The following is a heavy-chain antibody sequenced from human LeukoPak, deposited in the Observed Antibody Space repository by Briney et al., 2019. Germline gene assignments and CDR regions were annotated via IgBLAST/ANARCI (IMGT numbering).Heavy chain of an antibody. CDR1: GFTFSSYA. CDR3: AKSLGYCSSTSCRAYGMDV. V-gene: IGHV3-23*01. Sequence: GGSLRLSCAASGFTFSSYAMSWVRQAPGKGLEWVSGTSGSGGSTYYADSVKGRFTISRDNSKNTLYLQMNSLRAEDTAVYYRAKSLGYCSSTSCRAYGMDVWGQGTTVTVSS. J-gene: IGHJ6*02. D-gene: IGHD2-2*01. CDR2: TSGSGGST.